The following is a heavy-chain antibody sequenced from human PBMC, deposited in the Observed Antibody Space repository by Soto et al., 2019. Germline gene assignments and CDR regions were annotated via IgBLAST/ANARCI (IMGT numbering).Heavy chain of an antibody. CDR2: INPSGGST. Sequence: ASVKVSCKASGYTFTSYYMHWVRQAPGQGLEWMGIINPSGGSTSYAQKFQGRVTMTRDTSTSTVYMEVSSLRSEDTAVYYCARRKLIAAAGSEYFNYWGQGTLVTVSS. CDR3: ARRKLIAAAGSEYFNY. CDR1: GYTFTSYY. D-gene: IGHD6-13*01. V-gene: IGHV1-46*01. J-gene: IGHJ4*02.